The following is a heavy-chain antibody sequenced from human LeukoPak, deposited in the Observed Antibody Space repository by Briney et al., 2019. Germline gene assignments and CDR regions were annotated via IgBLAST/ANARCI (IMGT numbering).Heavy chain of an antibody. D-gene: IGHD3-10*01. CDR3: AKGKNTGSYLSHVDY. J-gene: IGHJ4*02. CDR1: GFTFSSSG. CDR2: ISYDGSNK. Sequence: GGSLRLSCAASGFTFSSSGIYWVRQAPGKGLEWVAVISYDGSNKYYADSVKGRFTISRDNSKNSLYLQMNSLRTEDTALYYCAKGKNTGSYLSHVDYWGQGTLVTVSS. V-gene: IGHV3-30*18.